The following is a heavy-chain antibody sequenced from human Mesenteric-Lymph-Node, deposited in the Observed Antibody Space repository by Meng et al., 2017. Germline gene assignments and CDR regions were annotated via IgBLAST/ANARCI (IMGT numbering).Heavy chain of an antibody. D-gene: IGHD2-15*01. CDR1: GYTFTSYY. CDR3: ARDSIVVVVAATNYFDY. V-gene: IGHV1-46*01. Sequence: QVQLVQCGAEVKKPGASVKVSCKASGYTFTSYYMHWVRQAPGQWLEWMGIINPSGGSTSYAQKFQGRVTMTRDTSTSTVYMELSSLRSEDTAVYYCARDSIVVVVAATNYFDYWGQGTLVTVSS. J-gene: IGHJ4*02. CDR2: INPSGGST.